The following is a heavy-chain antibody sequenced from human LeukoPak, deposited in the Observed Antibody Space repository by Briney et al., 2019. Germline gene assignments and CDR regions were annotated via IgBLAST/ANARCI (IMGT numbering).Heavy chain of an antibody. CDR1: GFTFSNYA. Sequence: GGSLRLSCAASGFTFSNYAMSWVRQAPGKGLEWVSAITGSGSGIYYADSMKSRFTISRDNSKNTLYLQINSLRAEDTAVYYCAKWGDYDVLTGYYVSDYWGQGTLVTGSS. V-gene: IGHV3-23*01. CDR2: ITGSGSGI. J-gene: IGHJ4*02. D-gene: IGHD3-9*01. CDR3: AKWGDYDVLTGYYVSDY.